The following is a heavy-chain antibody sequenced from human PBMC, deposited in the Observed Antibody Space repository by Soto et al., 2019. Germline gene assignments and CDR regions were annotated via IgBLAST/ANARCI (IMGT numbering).Heavy chain of an antibody. CDR2: ISWDGGST. CDR1: GFTFDDYT. J-gene: IGHJ3*02. Sequence: GGSLRLSCAASGFTFDDYTMHWVRQAPGKGLEWVSLISWDGGSTYYADSVKGRFTISRDNSKNSLYLLMNSLRTEDFALYYCAKVANLRTYYDFWSGFDDAFDIWGQGTMVTVSS. V-gene: IGHV3-43*01. CDR3: AKVANLRTYYDFWSGFDDAFDI. D-gene: IGHD3-3*01.